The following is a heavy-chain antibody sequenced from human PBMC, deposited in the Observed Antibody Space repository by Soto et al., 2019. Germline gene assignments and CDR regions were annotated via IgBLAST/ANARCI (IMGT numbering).Heavy chain of an antibody. CDR1: GYTFTSYA. Sequence: ASVKVSCKASGYTFTSYAMHWVRQAPGQRLEWMGWIIAGNGNTKYSQKFQGRVTITRDTSASTAYMELSSLRSEDTAVYYCARAGLGYDILTGYYDYYYGMDVWGQGTTVTVSS. J-gene: IGHJ6*02. CDR3: ARAGLGYDILTGYYDYYYGMDV. D-gene: IGHD3-9*01. V-gene: IGHV1-3*01. CDR2: IIAGNGNT.